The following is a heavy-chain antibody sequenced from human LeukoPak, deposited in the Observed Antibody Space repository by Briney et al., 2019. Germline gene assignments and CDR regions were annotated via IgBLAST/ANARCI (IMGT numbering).Heavy chain of an antibody. D-gene: IGHD3-10*01. J-gene: IGHJ4*02. CDR2: VYYSGST. CDR1: GGSISRYY. V-gene: IGHV4-59*01. CDR3: ARVRYGSGSYYFDN. Sequence: SETLSLTCTVSGGSISRYYWSWIRQPPGKGLDWIGYVYYSGSTNYRPSLKSRVTLSVDTSKNQFSLKLTSVTAADTAVYYCARVRYGSGSYYFDNWGQGTLVTVSS.